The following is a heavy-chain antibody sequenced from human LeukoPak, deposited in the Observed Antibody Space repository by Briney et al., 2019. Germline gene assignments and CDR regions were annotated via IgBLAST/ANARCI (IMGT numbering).Heavy chain of an antibody. CDR2: IIPIFGTA. Sequence: SVKVSCKASVGTFSSYAISWVRQAPGQGLEWMGGIIPIFGTANYAQKFQGGVTITADESTSTAYMELSSLRSEDTAVYYCARAGAARRSFQLDAWGKGTTVTVSS. D-gene: IGHD6-6*01. J-gene: IGHJ6*04. CDR1: VGTFSSYA. V-gene: IGHV1-69*01. CDR3: ARAGAARRSFQLDA.